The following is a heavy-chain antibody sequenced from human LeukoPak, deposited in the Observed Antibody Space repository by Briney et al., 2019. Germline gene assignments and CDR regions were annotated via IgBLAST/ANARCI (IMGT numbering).Heavy chain of an antibody. Sequence: GGSLRLSCAASGFTFSSYAMSWVRQAPGKGLEWVSAISGSGGSTYYADSVKGRFTISRDNSKNTLYLQMNSLRAEDTAVYYCARDRLGDYTASITHHFDYWGQGTLVTVSS. CDR1: GFTFSSYA. D-gene: IGHD1-14*01. CDR2: ISGSGGST. CDR3: ARDRLGDYTASITHHFDY. V-gene: IGHV3-23*01. J-gene: IGHJ4*02.